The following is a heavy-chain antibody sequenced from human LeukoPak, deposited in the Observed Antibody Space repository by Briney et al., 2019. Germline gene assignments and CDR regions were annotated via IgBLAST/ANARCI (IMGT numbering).Heavy chain of an antibody. J-gene: IGHJ4*02. D-gene: IGHD1-14*01. CDR2: ISADSNRK. CDR1: GFTFSSYD. Sequence: GGSLRLSCAASGFTFSSYDLNWVRQAPGKGLEWVSTISADSNRKFYADSVKGRFTISRDNSKNTLYLQMNGLTAEETAVYYCAKKGVCDGAFGNYFDYWGQGTLVTVSS. CDR3: AKKGVCDGAFGNYFDY. V-gene: IGHV3-23*01.